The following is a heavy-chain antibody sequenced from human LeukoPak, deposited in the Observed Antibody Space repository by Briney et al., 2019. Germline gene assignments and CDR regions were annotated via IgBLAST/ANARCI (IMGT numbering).Heavy chain of an antibody. J-gene: IGHJ3*01. CDR1: GYSFTSYW. CDR3: ARRLYCSTTSCSRSSVFAFDL. D-gene: IGHD2-2*01. Sequence: GESLQISCKGSGYSFTSYWIGWVRQMPGKGLEWMGIIYPGDSDTRYSPSFQGQVTISADKSISTAYLQWGSLKASDTAMYYCARRLYCSTTSCSRSSVFAFDLWGQGTMVTVSS. V-gene: IGHV5-51*01. CDR2: IYPGDSDT.